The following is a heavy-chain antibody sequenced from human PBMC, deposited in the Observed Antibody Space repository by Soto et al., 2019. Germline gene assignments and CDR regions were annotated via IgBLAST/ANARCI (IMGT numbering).Heavy chain of an antibody. J-gene: IGHJ4*02. CDR3: ARGGTPIDY. V-gene: IGHV1-46*01. CDR2: INPSGGGT. D-gene: IGHD3-16*01. CDR1: GYTFSNYY. Sequence: ASVKVSCKASGYTFSNYYMHWVRQAPGQGLEWMGLINPSGGGTRYAQKFQDRVAMTRDTSTTTVYMEVRSLRFDDTAVYYCARGGTPIDYWGQGTLVTVSS.